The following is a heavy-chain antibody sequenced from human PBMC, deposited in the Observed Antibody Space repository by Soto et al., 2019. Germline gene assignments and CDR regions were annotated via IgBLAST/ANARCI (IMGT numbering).Heavy chain of an antibody. Sequence: QVQLQESGPGLVKPSQTLSVTCTVSGGSLSSDNFFWSWVRQHPETGLEWVGYIYHTGAAYYNPSLKSRLTISLDTSKNLFSMSLISVTAADTAVYYCAREVISPATSDAFDILGQGTMVTVSS. J-gene: IGHJ3*02. CDR2: IYHTGAA. D-gene: IGHD1-26*01. CDR1: GGSLSSDNFF. CDR3: AREVISPATSDAFDI. V-gene: IGHV4-31*03.